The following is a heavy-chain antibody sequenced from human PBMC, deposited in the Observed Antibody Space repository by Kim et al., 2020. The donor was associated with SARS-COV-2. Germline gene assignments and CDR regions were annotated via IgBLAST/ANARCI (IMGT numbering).Heavy chain of an antibody. D-gene: IGHD2-21*02. J-gene: IGHJ4*02. CDR1: GGSISSYY. V-gene: IGHV4-59*01. CDR2: FYDSGNT. Sequence: SETLSLTCTVSGGSISSYYWSWIRQPPGKGLEWIGYFYDSGNTNYNPSLKSRVTISLDTSKNQFSLKLSSVTAADTAVYYCARGIRRGGGDWCEFDYWGQGTLVTVSS. CDR3: ARGIRRGGGDWCEFDY.